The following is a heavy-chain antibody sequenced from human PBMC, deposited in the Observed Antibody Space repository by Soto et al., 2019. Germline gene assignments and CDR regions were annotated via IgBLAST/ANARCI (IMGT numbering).Heavy chain of an antibody. V-gene: IGHV1-18*04. CDR1: GYTFTNYG. D-gene: IGHD2-15*01. CDR3: ARCYCSLGSCYTCWHFDL. CDR2: VGPYNGNT. Sequence: QVQLVQSGAEVKKPGASVRVSCKASGYTFTNYGISWVRQAPGQGLEWMGWVGPYNGNTDHAQNFQGRVTMTTDTSTNTAYMELGSLSSDDTALYYCARCYCSLGSCYTCWHFDLWGRGTLVTVSS. J-gene: IGHJ2*01.